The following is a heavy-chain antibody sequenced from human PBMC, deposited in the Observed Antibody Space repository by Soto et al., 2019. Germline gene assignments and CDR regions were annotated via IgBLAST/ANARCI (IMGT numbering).Heavy chain of an antibody. V-gene: IGHV4-30-4*01. CDR1: GGSISSGDYY. CDR3: ARGAVSRSYFDY. D-gene: IGHD3-16*02. Sequence: SETLSLTCTVSGGSISSGDYYWSWIRQPPGKGLEWIGYIYYSGSTYYNPSLKSRVTISVDTSKNQFSLKLSSVTAADTAVYYCARGAVSRSYFDYWGQGTLVTVSS. CDR2: IYYSGST. J-gene: IGHJ4*02.